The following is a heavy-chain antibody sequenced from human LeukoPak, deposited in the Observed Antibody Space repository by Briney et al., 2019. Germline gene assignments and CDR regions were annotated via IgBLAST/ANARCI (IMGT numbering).Heavy chain of an antibody. V-gene: IGHV4-4*02. D-gene: IGHD1-26*01. Sequence: SGTLSLTCAVSGGSISSSNWWSWIRQPPGKGLEWIGYIYYSGSTRYNPSLKSRVAISIDTSQNQFSLKLTSVAAGDTAVSFCARETYSGSQRGFDYWGQGTQVTVSS. J-gene: IGHJ4*02. CDR3: ARETYSGSQRGFDY. CDR2: IYYSGST. CDR1: GGSISSSNW.